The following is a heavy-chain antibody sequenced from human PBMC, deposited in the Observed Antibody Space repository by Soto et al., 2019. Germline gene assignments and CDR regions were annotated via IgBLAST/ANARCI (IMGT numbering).Heavy chain of an antibody. Sequence: QVQLVQSGAEVKKPGASVKVSCKASGYTFTSYDINWVRQATGQGLEWMGWMNPNSGNTGYTQKFQGRGTMTRNTAISTAYTGLSSLRSEDTAVYYWARGYEGRYDFGRFDPWGQGTLVTVSS. CDR2: MNPNSGNT. CDR3: ARGYEGRYDFGRFDP. CDR1: GYTFTSYD. J-gene: IGHJ5*02. D-gene: IGHD3-3*01. V-gene: IGHV1-8*01.